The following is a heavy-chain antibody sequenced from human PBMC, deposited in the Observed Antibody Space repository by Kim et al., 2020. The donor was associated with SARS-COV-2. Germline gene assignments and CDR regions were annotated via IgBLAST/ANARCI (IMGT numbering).Heavy chain of an antibody. Sequence: QGRVTITADKSTSTAYMELSSLRSEDTAVYYCARGQYYYGSGNYYGMDVWGQGTTVTVSS. D-gene: IGHD3-10*01. V-gene: IGHV1-69*04. CDR3: ARGQYYYGSGNYYGMDV. J-gene: IGHJ6*02.